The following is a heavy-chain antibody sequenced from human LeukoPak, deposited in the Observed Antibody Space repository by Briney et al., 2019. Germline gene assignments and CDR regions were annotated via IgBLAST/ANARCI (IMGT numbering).Heavy chain of an antibody. CDR1: GGSFSGYY. CDR2: INHSGST. D-gene: IGHD6-19*01. Sequence: SETLSLTCAVYGGSFSGYYWSWIRQPPGKGLEWIGEINHSGSTNYNPSLESRVTISVDTSKNQFSLKLSSVTAADTAVYYCARGTRIAVAGTSLSAGGMDVWGQGTTVTVSS. V-gene: IGHV4-34*01. CDR3: ARGTRIAVAGTSLSAGGMDV. J-gene: IGHJ6*02.